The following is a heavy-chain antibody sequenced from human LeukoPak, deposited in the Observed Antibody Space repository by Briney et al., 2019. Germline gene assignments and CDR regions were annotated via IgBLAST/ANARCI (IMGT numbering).Heavy chain of an antibody. Sequence: MSSETLSLTCTVSGDSISTRGYYWTWLRQHPRKGLEWIGYISYSGSTYYNPSLMSRLTMSEDTSNNRFFLRLTSVTAADTAVYYCARINIREYSSRPFDYWGQGTLVTVSS. J-gene: IGHJ4*02. CDR3: ARINIREYSSRPFDY. D-gene: IGHD6-13*01. CDR2: ISYSGST. V-gene: IGHV4-31*03. CDR1: GDSISTRGYY.